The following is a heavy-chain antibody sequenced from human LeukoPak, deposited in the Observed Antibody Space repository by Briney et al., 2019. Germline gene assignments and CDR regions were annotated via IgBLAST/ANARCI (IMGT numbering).Heavy chain of an antibody. D-gene: IGHD5-18*01. J-gene: IGHJ4*02. Sequence: GESLKISCKGSGYSFTSYWIGWVRQMPGKGLEWMGIIYPGDSDTRYTPSFQGQVTISVDKSLTTAYLQWNSLKASDTAMYYCARQTAMGRSGDYWGQGTLVTVSS. CDR1: GYSFTSYW. CDR2: IYPGDSDT. V-gene: IGHV5-51*01. CDR3: ARQTAMGRSGDY.